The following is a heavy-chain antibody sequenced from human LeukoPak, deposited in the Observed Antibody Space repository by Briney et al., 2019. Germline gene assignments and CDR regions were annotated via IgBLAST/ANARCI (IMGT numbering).Heavy chain of an antibody. CDR2: ISRSGSTK. CDR1: GFTFSIYS. D-gene: IGHD2-2*01. V-gene: IGHV3-48*04. J-gene: IGHJ3*02. CDR3: ARGHGVVPASDDPFDI. Sequence: GGSLRLSCAASGFTFSIYSMSWVRQAPGKGLEWVSSISRSGSTKYYADSVKGRFTISRDNAKNSLYLQMNSLRAEDTAVYYCARGHGVVPASDDPFDIWGQGTMVTVSS.